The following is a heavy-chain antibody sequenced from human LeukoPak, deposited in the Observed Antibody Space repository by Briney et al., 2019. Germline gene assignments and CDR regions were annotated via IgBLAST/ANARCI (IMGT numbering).Heavy chain of an antibody. CDR3: ARRRVGSGSYYNVGGYYFDN. CDR2: IYPGDSDT. J-gene: IGHJ4*02. CDR1: GYSFTSYW. Sequence: GESLKISCKGSGYSFTSYWIGWVRQMPGKGLERMGIIYPGDSDTRYSPPFQGQVTISADNSINTAYLQWSSLKASDTAIYYCARRRVGSGSYYNVGGYYFDNWGQGTLVTVSS. V-gene: IGHV5-51*01. D-gene: IGHD3-10*01.